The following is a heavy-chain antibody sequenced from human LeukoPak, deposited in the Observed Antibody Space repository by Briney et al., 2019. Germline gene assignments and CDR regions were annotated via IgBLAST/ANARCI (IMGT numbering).Heavy chain of an antibody. CDR1: GGSLSTYY. CDR3: ARENSYYDSSGYYYGSGYFDY. V-gene: IGHV4-59*01. CDR2: IYYSGST. Sequence: SETLSLTCTVSGGSLSTYYWSWIRQPPGKGLEWIGYIYYSGSTNYNPSLQSRVTISVDTSKNHFSLRLSSVTAADTAVYYCARENSYYDSSGYYYGSGYFDYWGQGTLVTVSS. D-gene: IGHD3-22*01. J-gene: IGHJ4*02.